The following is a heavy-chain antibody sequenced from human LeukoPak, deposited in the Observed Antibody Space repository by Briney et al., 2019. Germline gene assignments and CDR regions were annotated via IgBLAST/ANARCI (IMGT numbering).Heavy chain of an antibody. D-gene: IGHD3-10*01. V-gene: IGHV3-53*01. CDR3: ASGSGSYRTPYYYMDV. Sequence: SGGCLRLSCVASGFTVSSNYMSWVRQAPGKGLEWVSVIYSVGSTYYADSVKGRFTISRDNSKNTLYLQMNSLRAEDTAVYYCASGSGSYRTPYYYMDVWGTGTTVTVSS. CDR2: IYSVGST. CDR1: GFTVSSNY. J-gene: IGHJ6*03.